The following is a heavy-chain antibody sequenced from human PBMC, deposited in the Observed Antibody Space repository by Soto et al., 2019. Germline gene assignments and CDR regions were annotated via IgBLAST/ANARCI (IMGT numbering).Heavy chain of an antibody. V-gene: IGHV3-23*01. J-gene: IGHJ5*02. CDR2: ISGSGGST. CDR3: AKLNLVLLWFGEFDP. D-gene: IGHD3-10*01. Sequence: GGSLRLSCAASGFTFSSYAMSWVRQAPGKGLEWVSAISGSGGSTYHADSVKGRFTISRDNSKNTLYLQMNSLRAEDTAVYYCAKLNLVLLWFGEFDPWGQGTLVTVSS. CDR1: GFTFSSYA.